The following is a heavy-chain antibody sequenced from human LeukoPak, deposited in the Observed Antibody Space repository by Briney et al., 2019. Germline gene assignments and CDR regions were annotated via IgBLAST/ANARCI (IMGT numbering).Heavy chain of an antibody. J-gene: IGHJ4*02. V-gene: IGHV3-33*01. CDR2: IWYDGSKK. D-gene: IGHD2-21*02. CDR1: GFTFRNYG. Sequence: GGSLRLSCAASGFTFRNYGMQWVRQAPGKGLEWVALIWYDGSKKYYADSVKGRFTISRDNSKNTLYLQLNSLRAEDTAVYLCASVRSSNCGGDCYYLDYWGQGTLVTVSS. CDR3: ASVRSSNCGGDCYYLDY.